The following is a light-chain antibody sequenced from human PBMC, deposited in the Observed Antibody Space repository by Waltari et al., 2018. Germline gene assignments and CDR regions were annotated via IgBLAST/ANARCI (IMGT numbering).Light chain of an antibody. V-gene: IGLV2-14*03. CDR3: SSYTSSSTLWV. J-gene: IGLJ3*02. Sequence: QSALTQPASVSGSPGQSITISCTGTSSDVGGYNYVSWYQQHPGKAPKLMIYDVSNRPVGVSNRFSGSKSGNTAALTISGLQAEDEADYYCSSYTSSSTLWVFGGGTKLTVL. CDR1: SSDVGGYNY. CDR2: DVS.